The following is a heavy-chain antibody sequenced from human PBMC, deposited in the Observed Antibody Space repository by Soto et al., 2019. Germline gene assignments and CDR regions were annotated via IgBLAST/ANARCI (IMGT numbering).Heavy chain of an antibody. CDR2: ISYDGSNK. Sequence: QVQLVESGGGVVQPGRSLRLSCAASGFTFSSYAMHWVRQAPGKGLEWVAVISYDGSNKYYADSVKGRFTISRDNSKNTLYLQMNSQRAEDTAVYYCAREVLYSSGWYGDWFDPWGQGTLVTVSS. CDR1: GFTFSSYA. V-gene: IGHV3-30-3*01. J-gene: IGHJ5*02. D-gene: IGHD6-19*01. CDR3: AREVLYSSGWYGDWFDP.